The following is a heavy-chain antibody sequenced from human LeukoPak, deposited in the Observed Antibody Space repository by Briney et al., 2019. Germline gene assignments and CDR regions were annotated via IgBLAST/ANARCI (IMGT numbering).Heavy chain of an antibody. D-gene: IGHD3-22*01. Sequence: GESLKISCKGSGYSFTSYWLGWVRQMPGKGLEWMGIIYPGDSDTRYSPSFQGQVTISADKSISTAYLQWSSLKASDTAMYYCARQAPQYYYDSSGYPDYWGQGTLVTVSS. J-gene: IGHJ4*02. CDR2: IYPGDSDT. CDR3: ARQAPQYYYDSSGYPDY. V-gene: IGHV5-51*01. CDR1: GYSFTSYW.